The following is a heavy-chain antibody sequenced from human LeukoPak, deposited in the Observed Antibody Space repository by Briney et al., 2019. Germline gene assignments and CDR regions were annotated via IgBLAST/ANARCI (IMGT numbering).Heavy chain of an antibody. CDR2: ISSSGTTI. Sequence: GGSLTLSCAASGLIFSTYEMNWVRQAPGKGLEWVSYISSSGTTIDYADSVKGRFTISRDNTKNSLYLQMNSLRVEDTAVYYCAKEGTDTCYSCTAHWGQGTLVTVSS. D-gene: IGHD2-15*01. V-gene: IGHV3-48*03. CDR3: AKEGTDTCYSCTAH. J-gene: IGHJ4*02. CDR1: GLIFSTYE.